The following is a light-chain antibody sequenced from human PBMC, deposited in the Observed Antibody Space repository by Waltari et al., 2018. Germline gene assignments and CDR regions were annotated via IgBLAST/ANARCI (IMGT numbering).Light chain of an antibody. V-gene: IGKV4-1*01. CDR3: QQYYSTPLT. CDR2: WAS. J-gene: IGKJ4*01. Sequence: DIVMTQSPDSLAVSLGERATINCKSSQRVLYSSNNKNYLAWSQQKPGQPPKLLIYWASTRESGVPDRFSGSGSGTDFTLTISSLQAEDVAVYYCQQYYSTPLTFGGGTKVEIK. CDR1: QRVLYSSNNKNY.